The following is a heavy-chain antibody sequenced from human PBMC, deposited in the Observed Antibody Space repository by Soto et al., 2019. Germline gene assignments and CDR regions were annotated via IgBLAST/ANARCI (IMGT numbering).Heavy chain of an antibody. CDR1: EFTFSNYA. CDR3: AKRGFCPGGNCYGDYFQH. Sequence: GGSLRLSCVASEFTFSNYAMTWVRQAPGRGLEWVSTISGGGESTYYADSVKGRFTMSRDNSRNTLYLQMDSLRGDDTAVYYCAKRGFCPGGNCYGDYFQHWGQGTLVTVSS. CDR2: ISGGGEST. J-gene: IGHJ1*01. D-gene: IGHD2-15*01. V-gene: IGHV3-23*01.